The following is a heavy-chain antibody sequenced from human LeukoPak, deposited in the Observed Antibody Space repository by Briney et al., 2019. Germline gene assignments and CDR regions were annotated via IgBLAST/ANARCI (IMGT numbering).Heavy chain of an antibody. CDR3: ARDSVAGTRAGGYYYYGMDV. Sequence: SETLSLTCTVSGGSTSSGSYYWSWIRQPAGKGLEWIGRIYTSGSTNYNPSLKSRVTISVDTSKNQFSLKLSSVTAADTAVYYCARDSVAGTRAGGYYYYGMDVWGQGTTVTVSS. CDR2: IYTSGST. CDR1: GGSTSSGSYY. V-gene: IGHV4-61*02. J-gene: IGHJ6*02. D-gene: IGHD6-19*01.